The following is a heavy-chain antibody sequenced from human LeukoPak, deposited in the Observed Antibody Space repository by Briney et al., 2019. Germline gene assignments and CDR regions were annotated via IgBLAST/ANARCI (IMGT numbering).Heavy chain of an antibody. CDR3: ARGMGSGSLHY. V-gene: IGHV1-3*04. D-gene: IGHD1-26*01. CDR1: GYTFTTYA. CDR2: INTGNGDT. Sequence: ASVKVSCKASGYTFTTYAIHWVRQAPGQRLEWLGWINTGNGDTRYSQTFQGRVTITRDTSASTAYMELSSLRPEDTAVYYCARGMGSGSLHYWGQGTLVTVSS. J-gene: IGHJ4*02.